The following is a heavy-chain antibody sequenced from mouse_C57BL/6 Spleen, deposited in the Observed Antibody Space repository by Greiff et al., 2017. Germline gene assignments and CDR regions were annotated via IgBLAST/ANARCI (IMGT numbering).Heavy chain of an antibody. CDR3: ARWYDQAMDY. D-gene: IGHD2-3*01. Sequence: EVMLVESGGGLVKPGGSLKLSCAASGFTFSDYGMHWVRQAPEKGLEWVAYISSGSSTIYYADTVKGRFTISRDNAKNTLFLQMTSLRYEDTAMYYCARWYDQAMDYWGQGTSVTVSS. CDR1: GFTFSDYG. J-gene: IGHJ4*01. V-gene: IGHV5-17*01. CDR2: ISSGSSTI.